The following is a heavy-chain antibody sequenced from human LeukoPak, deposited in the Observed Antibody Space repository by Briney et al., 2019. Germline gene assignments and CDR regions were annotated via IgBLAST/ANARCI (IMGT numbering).Heavy chain of an antibody. J-gene: IGHJ4*02. D-gene: IGHD3-10*01. CDR3: ARGGGSGSRPGC. CDR1: GGSISNYY. CDR2: IYHSGSA. Sequence: SETLSLTCTVSGGSISNYYWSWIRQSPEKGLEWIGYIYHSGSANYNPSLTSRVTISVDTSKNQFSLKLASVTAADTAVYYCARGGGSGSRPGCWGQRTLVTVSS. V-gene: IGHV4-59*01.